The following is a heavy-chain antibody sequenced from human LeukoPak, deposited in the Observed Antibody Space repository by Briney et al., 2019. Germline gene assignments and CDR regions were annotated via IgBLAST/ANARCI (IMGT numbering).Heavy chain of an antibody. CDR3: ARGRRSSGWYGY. CDR2: INHSGST. D-gene: IGHD6-19*01. CDR1: GGSFSGYY. V-gene: IGHV4-34*01. Sequence: SETLSLTCAAYGGSFSGYYWSWIRQAPGKGLEWIGEINHSGSTNYNPSPKNRVTISVDTSKNPSSLKLRSVAAADTAVYYCARGRRSSGWYGYWGQGTLVSVSS. J-gene: IGHJ4*02.